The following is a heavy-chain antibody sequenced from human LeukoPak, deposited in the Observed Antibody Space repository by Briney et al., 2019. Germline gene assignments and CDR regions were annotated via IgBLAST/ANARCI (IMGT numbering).Heavy chain of an antibody. Sequence: GGSLRLSCAASGFTFSSYAMSWVRQAPGKGLEWVSAISGSGGSTYYADSVKGRFTISRDNAKNSLYLEMNSLRAEDTALYYCTKDAVGSISGYLPDWGQGTLVTVSA. D-gene: IGHD5-12*01. CDR1: GFTFSSYA. V-gene: IGHV3-23*01. CDR2: ISGSGGST. J-gene: IGHJ4*02. CDR3: TKDAVGSISGYLPD.